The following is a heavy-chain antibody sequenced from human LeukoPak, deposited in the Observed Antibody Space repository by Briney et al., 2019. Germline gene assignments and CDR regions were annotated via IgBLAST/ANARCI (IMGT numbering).Heavy chain of an antibody. Sequence: QAGGSLRLSCAASGFTFSSYWMHWVRQAPGKGLVWVSRINSDGSTTNYADSVKGRFTISRDNAKNTLYLQMNSLRAEDTAVYYCARYGSGSYRFDYWGQGTVDTVSS. J-gene: IGHJ4*02. CDR3: ARYGSGSYRFDY. CDR1: GFTFSSYW. CDR2: INSDGSTT. V-gene: IGHV3-74*01. D-gene: IGHD3-10*01.